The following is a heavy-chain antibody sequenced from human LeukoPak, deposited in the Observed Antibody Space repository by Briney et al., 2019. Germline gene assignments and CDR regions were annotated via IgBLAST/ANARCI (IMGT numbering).Heavy chain of an antibody. CDR1: GDSVSSDSGT. D-gene: IGHD3-10*01. CDR3: ARRGYGSASYEY. V-gene: IGHV6-1*01. Sequence: SQTLSLTCAISGDSVSSDSGTWNWIRQSPSRGLEWLGRTYYQSKWHNDYAVSVKSRIIINPDTSKNEFSLQLNSVTPEDTAVYYCARRGYGSASYEYWGQGTLVTVSS. J-gene: IGHJ4*02. CDR2: TYYQSKWHN.